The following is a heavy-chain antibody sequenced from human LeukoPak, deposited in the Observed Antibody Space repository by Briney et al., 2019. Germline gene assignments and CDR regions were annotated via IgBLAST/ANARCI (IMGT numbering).Heavy chain of an antibody. J-gene: IGHJ3*02. CDR1: GFTFSSYA. CDR2: ISYDGSNK. Sequence: PGRSLRLSCAASGFTFSSYAMHWVRQAPGKGLEWVAVISYDGSNKYYADSVKGRFTISRDNSKNTLYLQMNSLRAEDTAVYYYARGPFIVGATRGFAFDIWGQGTMVTVSS. V-gene: IGHV3-30*04. D-gene: IGHD1-26*01. CDR3: ARGPFIVGATRGFAFDI.